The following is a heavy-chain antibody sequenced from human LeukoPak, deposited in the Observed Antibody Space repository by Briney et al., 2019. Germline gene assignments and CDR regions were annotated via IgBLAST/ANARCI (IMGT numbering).Heavy chain of an antibody. CDR2: INAGNGNT. D-gene: IGHD5-18*01. J-gene: IGHJ4*02. V-gene: IGHV1-3*01. CDR1: GYTFTSYA. Sequence: ASVKVSCKASGYTFTSYAMHWVRQAPGQRLEWMGWINAGNGNTKYSQKFQGRVTITRDTSASTAYMELSSLRSEDTAVYYCARGYSYTYIFDYWGQGTLVTVSS. CDR3: ARGYSYTYIFDY.